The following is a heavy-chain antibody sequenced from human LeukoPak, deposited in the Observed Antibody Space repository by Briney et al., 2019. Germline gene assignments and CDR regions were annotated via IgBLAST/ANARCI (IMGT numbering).Heavy chain of an antibody. D-gene: IGHD3-22*01. V-gene: IGHV3-30*02. Sequence: GGSLRLSCAASGFTFNTYPMHWVRQAPGKGLEWVALIQDDGAKTNYADSVRGRFTISRDNSSSTVYLQMNSLKPDDTAVYYCATQTITLVVVISPFDYCGQGALVTVSS. CDR1: GFTFNTYP. CDR3: ATQTITLVVVISPFDY. J-gene: IGHJ4*02. CDR2: IQDDGAKT.